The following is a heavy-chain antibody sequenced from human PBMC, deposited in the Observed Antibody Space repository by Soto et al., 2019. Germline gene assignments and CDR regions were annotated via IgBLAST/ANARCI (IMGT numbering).Heavy chain of an antibody. CDR3: ARDISYVSGGHLYYGMDV. D-gene: IGHD3-16*01. CDR1: GFTFSDHY. J-gene: IGHJ6*04. CDR2: MSRGGSGE. Sequence: GSLRLSGAASGFTFSDHYMAWIRQAAGKGLEIVAQMSRGGSGEYYADSVKGRFSIFRGNCKNLLFLQMFFLRDEDTAVYYSARDISYVSGGHLYYGMDVLGKGTAVTVYS. V-gene: IGHV3-11*01.